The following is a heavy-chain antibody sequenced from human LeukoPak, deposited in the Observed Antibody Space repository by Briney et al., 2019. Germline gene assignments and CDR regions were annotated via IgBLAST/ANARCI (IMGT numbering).Heavy chain of an antibody. Sequence: GGSLKLSCAASGFTFSSYWMSWVRQAPGKGLEWVANIKQDGTEKNYVDSVKGRFTISRDSADNSLYLQMNSLRAEDTAVYYCARVGWVGEWTRHPGGDYWGQGTLVTLFS. CDR3: ARVGWVGEWTRHPGGDY. J-gene: IGHJ4*02. V-gene: IGHV3-7*01. CDR2: IKQDGTEK. D-gene: IGHD3-10*01. CDR1: GFTFSSYW.